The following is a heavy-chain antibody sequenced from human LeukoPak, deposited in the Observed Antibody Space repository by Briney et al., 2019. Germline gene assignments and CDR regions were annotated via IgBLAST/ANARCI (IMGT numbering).Heavy chain of an antibody. CDR3: ATEFYSNGYNF. Sequence: PGGSLRLSCAASGFTFSSYGMHWVRQPPGKGLEWVGHIKSRTDGGSIDYSAPVKGRFTVSRDDSKNTVYLQMNSLKTEESAVYYCATEFYSNGYNFWGQGTPVTVSS. J-gene: IGHJ4*02. CDR1: GFTFSSYG. V-gene: IGHV3-15*01. CDR2: IKSRTDGGSI. D-gene: IGHD5-24*01.